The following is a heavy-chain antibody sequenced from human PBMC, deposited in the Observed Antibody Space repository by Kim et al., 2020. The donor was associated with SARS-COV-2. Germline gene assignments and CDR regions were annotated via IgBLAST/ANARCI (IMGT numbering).Heavy chain of an antibody. CDR1: GFTVSSNY. CDR3: GRSPSGWYDY. Sequence: GGSLRLSCAASGFTVSSNYMSWVRQAPGKGLEWVSVIYSGGRTYYADSVKGRFTVSRDNSKNTLFLQMNSLRAEDTAVYYCGRSPSGWYDYWGQGTLVTVSS. CDR2: IYSGGRT. V-gene: IGHV3-53*01. D-gene: IGHD6-19*01. J-gene: IGHJ4*02.